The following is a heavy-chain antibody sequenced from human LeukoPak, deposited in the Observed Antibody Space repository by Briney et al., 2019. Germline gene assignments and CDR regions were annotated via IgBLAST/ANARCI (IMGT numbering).Heavy chain of an antibody. V-gene: IGHV3-21*01. Sequence: GGSLRLSCAASGFTFSSYSMNWVRQAPGKGLEWVSSISSSSSYIYYADSVKGRFTISRDNSKNTLYLQMNSLRAEDTAVYYCAREVTTVVTRYFDYWGQGTLVTVSS. CDR2: ISSSSSYI. CDR1: GFTFSSYS. D-gene: IGHD4-23*01. CDR3: AREVTTVVTRYFDY. J-gene: IGHJ4*02.